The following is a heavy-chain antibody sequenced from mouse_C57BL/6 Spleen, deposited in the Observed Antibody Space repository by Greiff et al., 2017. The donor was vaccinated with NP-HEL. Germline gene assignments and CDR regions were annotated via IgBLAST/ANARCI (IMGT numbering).Heavy chain of an antibody. CDR1: GYSITSGYY. V-gene: IGHV3-6*01. D-gene: IGHD2-5*01. J-gene: IGHJ3*01. CDR3: ANSTPFAY. Sequence: EVHLVESGPGLVKPSQSLSLTCSVTGYSITSGYYWNWIRQFPGNKLEWMGYISYDGSNNYNPSLKNRISITRDTSKNQFFLKLNSVTTEDTATYYCANSTPFAYWGQGTLVTVSA. CDR2: ISYDGSN.